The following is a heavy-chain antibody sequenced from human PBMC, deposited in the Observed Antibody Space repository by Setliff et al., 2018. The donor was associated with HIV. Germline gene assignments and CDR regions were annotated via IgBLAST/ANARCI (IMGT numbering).Heavy chain of an antibody. D-gene: IGHD4-17*01. J-gene: IGHJ4*02. CDR1: GYIFTNFA. Sequence: GASVKVSCKASGYIFTNFAMHWVRQAPGQRLEWMGWIIGGNDDANYAQNLQGRVTMTTDKSTSTAYMELRSLRSDDTAVYYCARGQYGDELFDYWGQGTLVTVSS. V-gene: IGHV1-3*01. CDR3: ARGQYGDELFDY. CDR2: IIGGNDDA.